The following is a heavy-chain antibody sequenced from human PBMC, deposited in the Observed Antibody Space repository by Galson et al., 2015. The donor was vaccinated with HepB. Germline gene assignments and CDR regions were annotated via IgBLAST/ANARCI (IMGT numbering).Heavy chain of an antibody. Sequence: SLRLSCAASGFNFDNYVMNWVRQAPGKGLEWVSVITPTDGRTSYADSVKGRFTISRDNSRNTLYLQMNSLRVEDTALYYCARSDGSGWYVLDRWGQGTLVTVSS. V-gene: IGHV3-23*01. CDR1: GFNFDNYV. CDR2: ITPTDGRT. J-gene: IGHJ5*02. CDR3: ARSDGSGWYVLDR. D-gene: IGHD6-19*01.